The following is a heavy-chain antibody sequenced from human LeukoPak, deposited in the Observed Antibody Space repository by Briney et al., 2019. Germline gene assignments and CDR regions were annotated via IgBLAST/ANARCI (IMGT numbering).Heavy chain of an antibody. CDR1: GFTFSSYS. Sequence: GGSLRLSCAASGFTFSSYSMNWVRQAPGKGLEWVSSISSSSSYIYYADSVKGRFTISRDNAKNSLYLQLNGLRAEDTAVYYCARHSGTYFDYWGQGTLVTVSS. J-gene: IGHJ4*02. CDR3: ARHSGTYFDY. D-gene: IGHD1-26*01. V-gene: IGHV3-21*01. CDR2: ISSSSSYI.